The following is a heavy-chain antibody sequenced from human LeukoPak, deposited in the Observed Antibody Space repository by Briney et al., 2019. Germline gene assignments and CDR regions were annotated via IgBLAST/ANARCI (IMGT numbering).Heavy chain of an antibody. Sequence: GGSLRLSCAASGFTLSSYAIHWVRQAPGKGLEYVSAISSNGGSTYYANSVKGRFTISRDNSKNTLYLQMGSLRAEDMAVYYCARGSQLRYFDWLSDYWGQGTLVTVSS. CDR2: ISSNGGST. CDR1: GFTLSSYA. D-gene: IGHD3-9*01. J-gene: IGHJ4*02. CDR3: ARGSQLRYFDWLSDY. V-gene: IGHV3-64*01.